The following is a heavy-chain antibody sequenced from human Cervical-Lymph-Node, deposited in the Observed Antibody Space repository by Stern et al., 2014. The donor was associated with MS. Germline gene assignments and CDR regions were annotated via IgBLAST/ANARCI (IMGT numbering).Heavy chain of an antibody. D-gene: IGHD6-13*01. V-gene: IGHV4-31*03. CDR1: GGSINNGSYY. J-gene: IGHJ4*02. Sequence: QLQESGPGLVKPSQTLSLICTVSGGSINNGSYYWNWIRQHPGQGLEWIGSIHRSGTTYYNPSPKSRVTLSIDTSKNHLSLNLASVTAADTAVYYCAREGARGAAGSWGQGTLVTVSS. CDR3: AREGARGAAGS. CDR2: IHRSGTT.